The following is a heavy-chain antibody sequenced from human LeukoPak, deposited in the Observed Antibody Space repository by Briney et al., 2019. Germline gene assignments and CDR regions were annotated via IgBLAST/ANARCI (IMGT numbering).Heavy chain of an antibody. CDR1: GYTFTGYY. D-gene: IGHD2-15*01. CDR2: INPNSGGT. Sequence: ASVKVSCKASGYTFTGYYMHWVRQAPGQGLEWMGWINPNSGGTNYAQKLQGRVTMTRDTSISTAYMELSRLGSDDTAVYYCAREWWYLSYYYGMDVWGQGTTVTVSS. J-gene: IGHJ6*02. V-gene: IGHV1-2*02. CDR3: AREWWYLSYYYGMDV.